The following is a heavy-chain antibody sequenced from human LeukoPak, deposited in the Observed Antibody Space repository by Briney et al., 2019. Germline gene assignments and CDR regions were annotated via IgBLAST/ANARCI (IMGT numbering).Heavy chain of an antibody. CDR1: GGSISNRSYY. Sequence: SETLSLTCTVSGGSISNRSYYWGWIRQPPGKGLEWIESIYYSGSTYYNPSLKSRVTTSLDTSKNQLPLKLSSVTAADTAVYLCARQAAAGTAFDSWGQGSLVTVSS. J-gene: IGHJ5*01. CDR3: ARQAAAGTAFDS. CDR2: IYYSGST. D-gene: IGHD6-13*01. V-gene: IGHV4-39*01.